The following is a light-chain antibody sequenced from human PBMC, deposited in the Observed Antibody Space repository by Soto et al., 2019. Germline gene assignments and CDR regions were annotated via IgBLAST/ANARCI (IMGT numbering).Light chain of an antibody. Sequence: EVGITQSPSALSVSPGERATLSCRASHSVSSNLAWYQQKPGQAPRLLIYGASTRATDVPARFSGSGSGTEFNLTLGGMESKDVAVYSCQQYDNWPGEIGQGTKVDIK. J-gene: IGKJ1*01. V-gene: IGKV3-15*01. CDR3: QQYDNWPGE. CDR2: GAS. CDR1: HSVSSN.